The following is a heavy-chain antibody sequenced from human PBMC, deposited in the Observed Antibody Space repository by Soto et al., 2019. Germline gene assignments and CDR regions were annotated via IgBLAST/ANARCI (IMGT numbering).Heavy chain of an antibody. J-gene: IGHJ4*02. CDR3: TRPGTTGTTIDY. Sequence: LSLTCAASGFTFSGSAMHWVRQASGKGLEWVGRIRSKANSYATAYAASVKGRFTISRDDSKNTAYLQMNSLKTEDTAVYYCTRPGTTGTTIDYWGQGTLVTVSS. D-gene: IGHD1-1*01. V-gene: IGHV3-73*01. CDR1: GFTFSGSA. CDR2: IRSKANSYAT.